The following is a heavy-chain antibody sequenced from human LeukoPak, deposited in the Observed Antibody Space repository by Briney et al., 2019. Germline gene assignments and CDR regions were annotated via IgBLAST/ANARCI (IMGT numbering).Heavy chain of an antibody. J-gene: IGHJ4*02. Sequence: PGGSLRLSCAASGFTFASHAMGWVRQAPGKGLEWVSSITGSAKTTYYADSVKGRFTISRDNSRNTVDLQLTSLRAEDTATYYCTKEDRQLVCAYWGQGTLVTVSS. CDR3: TKEDRQLVCAY. CDR1: GFTFASHA. D-gene: IGHD5-18*01. V-gene: IGHV3-23*01. CDR2: ITGSAKTT.